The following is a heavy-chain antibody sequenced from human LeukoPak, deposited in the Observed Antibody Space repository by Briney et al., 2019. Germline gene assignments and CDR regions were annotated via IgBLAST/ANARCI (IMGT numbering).Heavy chain of an antibody. CDR3: AKDGSSSGYPYYMDV. CDR2: ISGSGGST. J-gene: IGHJ6*03. CDR1: GFTFSSYA. Sequence: GGSLRLSCAASGFTFSSYAMSWVRQAPGKGLEWVSAISGSGGSTCYADSVKGRFTISRDNSKNTLYLQMNSLRAEDTAVYYCAKDGSSSGYPYYMDVWGKGTTVTVSS. V-gene: IGHV3-23*01. D-gene: IGHD5-12*01.